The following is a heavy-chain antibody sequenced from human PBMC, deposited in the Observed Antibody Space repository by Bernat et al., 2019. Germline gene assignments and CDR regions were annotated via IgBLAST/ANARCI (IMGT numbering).Heavy chain of an antibody. V-gene: IGHV1-69*02. CDR3: AGEGYCSSTSWYGLYYNYGMDV. J-gene: IGHJ6*02. CDR2: IIPILGIA. Sequence: QVQLVQSGAEVKKPGSSVKVSCKASGGTFSSYTISWVRQAPGQGLEWMGRIIPILGIANYAQKFQGRVTITANKSTRTAYMELSSLRTEDTAVYYCAGEGYCSSTSWYGLYYNYGMDVWGQGTTVTVSS. CDR1: GGTFSSYT. D-gene: IGHD2-2*01.